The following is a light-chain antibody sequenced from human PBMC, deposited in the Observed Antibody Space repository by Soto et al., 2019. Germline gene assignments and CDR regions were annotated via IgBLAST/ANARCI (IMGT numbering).Light chain of an antibody. V-gene: IGKV2-28*01. CDR3: MQALQTPLT. J-gene: IGKJ2*01. Sequence: DIVMTQSPLSLPVTPGEPASISCRSSQSLLHSNGYNYLDWYLQKPGQSPQLLIYLGSNRASGVPDRVSGSGSGTDFTLKISRVAAEDVGVYYCMQALQTPLTFGQGTKLEIK. CDR2: LGS. CDR1: QSLLHSNGYNY.